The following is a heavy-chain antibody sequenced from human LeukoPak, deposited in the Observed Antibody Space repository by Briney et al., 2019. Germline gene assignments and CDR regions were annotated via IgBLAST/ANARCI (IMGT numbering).Heavy chain of an antibody. CDR2: INPSGGST. V-gene: IGHV1-46*01. J-gene: IGHJ3*02. CDR1: GYTFTSYY. CDR3: ERGGVDYYDSSGYWMNAFDI. D-gene: IGHD3-22*01. Sequence: GASVKVSCKASGYTFTSYYMHWVRQAPGQGLEWMGIINPSGGSTSYAQQFQGRVTMTRAMSTSTVYMELSSLRSEDTAVYYCERGGVDYYDSSGYWMNAFDIWGQGTMVTVSS.